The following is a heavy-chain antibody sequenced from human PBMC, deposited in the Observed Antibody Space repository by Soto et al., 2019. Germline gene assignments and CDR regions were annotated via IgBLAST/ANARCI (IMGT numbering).Heavy chain of an antibody. D-gene: IGHD2-15*01. V-gene: IGHV1-69*12. CDR3: ARSRFVVGVTEDYYGMDV. J-gene: IGHJ6*02. CDR1: GGTFSNSP. Sequence: QVQLVQSGAEVKKPGSSVKVSCKSSGGTFSNSPISWVRQAPGQGLEWMGGVIPLFRTANYAQKFQGRVTITADESPNTAYMELSSLRSGDTAVYYCARSRFVVGVTEDYYGMDVWGQGTTVTVAS. CDR2: VIPLFRTA.